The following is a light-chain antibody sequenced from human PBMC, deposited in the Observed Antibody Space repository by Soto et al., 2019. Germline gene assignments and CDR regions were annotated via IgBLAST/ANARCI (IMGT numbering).Light chain of an antibody. CDR1: SSNIGSNA. Sequence: QSVLTQPPSASGTPGQRVTISCSGSSSNIGSNAVNWYQQLPGTAPRLFIYSDNQRPSGVPDRGSGSKSATSASLAISGLQSADDADYFCSVWDDSLNGPVFGGGTKLTVL. J-gene: IGLJ3*02. CDR2: SDN. V-gene: IGLV1-44*01. CDR3: SVWDDSLNGPV.